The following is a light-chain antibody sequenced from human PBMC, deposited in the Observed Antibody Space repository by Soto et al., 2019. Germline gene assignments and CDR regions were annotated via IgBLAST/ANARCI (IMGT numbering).Light chain of an antibody. Sequence: EIVLTQSPDTLSLSQGERATLACRASQSVSSSYLAWYQQKPGRAPRLLMYAASSRATGLPDRFSGSGSATDFSRTISRLEPEDFAVYYWQQYCSSRTFGQGNKVDIK. V-gene: IGKV3-20*01. CDR2: AAS. CDR1: QSVSSSY. J-gene: IGKJ1*01. CDR3: QQYCSSRT.